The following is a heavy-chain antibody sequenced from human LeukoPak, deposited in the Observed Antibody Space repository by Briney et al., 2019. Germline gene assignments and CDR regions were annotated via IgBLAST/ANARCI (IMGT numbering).Heavy chain of an antibody. V-gene: IGHV3-11*01. Sequence: PGGSLRLSCAASRFTFSDYYMSWIRQAPGKGLEWVSYISSSGSTIYYADSVKGRFTISRDNAKNSLYLQMNSLRAEDTAVYYCARRLRDGYNWYFDYWGQGTLVTVSS. J-gene: IGHJ4*02. CDR2: ISSSGSTI. CDR3: ARRLRDGYNWYFDY. CDR1: RFTFSDYY. D-gene: IGHD5-24*01.